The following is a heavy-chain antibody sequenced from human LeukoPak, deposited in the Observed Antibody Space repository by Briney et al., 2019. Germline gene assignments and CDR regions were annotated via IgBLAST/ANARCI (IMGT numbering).Heavy chain of an antibody. CDR2: ISYDGSNK. CDR1: GFTFSSYA. D-gene: IGHD6-13*01. V-gene: IGHV3-30*04. Sequence: EGSLRLSCAASGFTFSSYAMHWVRQAPGKGLEWVAIISYDGSNKYYADSVKGRFTISRDNSKNTLYLQMNSLRAEDTALYYCARGGQLVHNWFDPWGQGTLVTVSP. CDR3: ARGGQLVHNWFDP. J-gene: IGHJ5*02.